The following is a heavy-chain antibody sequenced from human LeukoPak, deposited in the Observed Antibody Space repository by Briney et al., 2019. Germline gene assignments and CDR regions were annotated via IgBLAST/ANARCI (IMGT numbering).Heavy chain of an antibody. Sequence: NASEPQSLPCTVSGGPISSGNYHWRSIRQPPGKGGEWIVILDYSGTSYYSPSHESRVTIFVDTSKNQFSLKLRSVTAADTAVYSCASADESHLFDYWGQGTLVTVSS. J-gene: IGHJ4*02. CDR2: LDYSGTS. CDR3: ASADESHLFDY. CDR1: GGPISSGNYH. V-gene: IGHV4-39*01.